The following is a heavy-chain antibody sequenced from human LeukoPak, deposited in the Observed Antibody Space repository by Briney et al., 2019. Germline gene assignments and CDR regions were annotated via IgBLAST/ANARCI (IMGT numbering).Heavy chain of an antibody. V-gene: IGHV3-23*01. J-gene: IGHJ4*02. CDR3: ARRSDSSDY. CDR1: GFTFSSSA. CDR2: ISGSGGST. Sequence: GGSLRLSCAASGFTFSSSAMNWVRQAPGKGLEWVSAISGSGGSTYYADSVKGRFTISRDNSKNTLYLQMNSLRAEDTAVYYCARRSDSSDYWGQGTLVTVSS. D-gene: IGHD3-22*01.